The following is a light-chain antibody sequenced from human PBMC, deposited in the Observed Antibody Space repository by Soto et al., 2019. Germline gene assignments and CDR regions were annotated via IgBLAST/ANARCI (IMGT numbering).Light chain of an antibody. J-gene: IGKJ1*01. V-gene: IGKV3-20*01. Sequence: EIVLTQSPGTLSLSPGERATLSCRASQSVSSSYLAWYQQKPGQAPRLLIYGASSRATGIPDRFSGSGSGTDFTLTISRLEPEDFAVYYCQHQAFGQGTKVDIK. CDR3: QHQA. CDR1: QSVSSSY. CDR2: GAS.